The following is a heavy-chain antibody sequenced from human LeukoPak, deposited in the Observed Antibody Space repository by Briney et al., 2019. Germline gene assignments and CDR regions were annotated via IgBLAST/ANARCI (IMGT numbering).Heavy chain of an antibody. CDR3: TSDRGIAARPLFDL. CDR2: FKSKTDGGAT. D-gene: IGHD6-6*01. Sequence: GGSLRLSCAGSGFPFSKAWMSWVRQAPGEGLEWLGRFKSKTDGGATDYAAPVKGRFSLSRDDSKNTLYLQMNSLKIEDTAAYYCTSDRGIAARPLFDLWGQGTLVTVSS. CDR1: GFPFSKAW. V-gene: IGHV3-15*01. J-gene: IGHJ4*02.